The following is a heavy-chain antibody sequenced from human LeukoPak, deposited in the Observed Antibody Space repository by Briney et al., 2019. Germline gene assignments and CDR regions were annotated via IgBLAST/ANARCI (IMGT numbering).Heavy chain of an antibody. CDR3: ARARINWFDP. J-gene: IGHJ5*02. CDR1: GGSFSGYY. CDR2: IYTSGST. Sequence: PSETLSLTCAVYGGSFSGYYWSWIRQPAGKRLEWIGRIYTSGSTNYNPSLKSRVTMSVDTSKNQFSLKLSSVTAADTAVYYCARARINWFDPWGQGTLVTVSS. V-gene: IGHV4-59*10.